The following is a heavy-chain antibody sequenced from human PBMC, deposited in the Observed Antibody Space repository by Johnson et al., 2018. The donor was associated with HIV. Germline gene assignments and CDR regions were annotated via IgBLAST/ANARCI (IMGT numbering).Heavy chain of an antibody. CDR3: AKARDYDSNWDAFDI. CDR1: GFTVSSNY. CDR2: IYSGGST. D-gene: IGHD3-22*01. J-gene: IGHJ3*02. V-gene: IGHV3-66*03. Sequence: MQLVESGGGLIQPGGSLRLSCAASGFTVSSNYMSWVRQAPGKGLEWVSVIYSGGSTYYADSVKGRFTISRDNSKNTLYLQMNSLRAEDTDVYYWAKARDYDSNWDAFDIWGHGTMVTVSS.